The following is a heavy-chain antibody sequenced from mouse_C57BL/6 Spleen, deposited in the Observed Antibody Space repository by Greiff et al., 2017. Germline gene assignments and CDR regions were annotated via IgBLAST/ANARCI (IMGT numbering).Heavy chain of an antibody. D-gene: IGHD2-3*01. CDR2: IDPETGGT. CDR3: TRSCYDGPFDY. J-gene: IGHJ2*01. CDR1: GYTFTDYE. Sequence: VKLQESGAELVRPGASVTLSCKASGYTFTDYEMHWVKQTPVHGLEWIGAIDPETGGTAYNQKFKGKAILTADKSSSTAYMELLSLTSEDSAVYSCTRSCYDGPFDYWGQGTTLTVSS. V-gene: IGHV1-15*01.